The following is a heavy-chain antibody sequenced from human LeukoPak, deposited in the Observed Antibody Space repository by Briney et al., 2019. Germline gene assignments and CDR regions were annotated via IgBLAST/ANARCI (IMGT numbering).Heavy chain of an antibody. CDR3: AKDLRQYYYESSGYYLDY. CDR1: GFTFGSYG. CDR2: VRYVGSSK. V-gene: IGHV3-30*02. D-gene: IGHD3-22*01. Sequence: GGSLRLSCAASGFTFGSYGMHWVRQAPGKGLEWVAFVRYVGSSKYSADSVKGRFTISRDNSKNTLYLQMNSLRAEDTAVYYCAKDLRQYYYESSGYYLDYWGQGTLVTVSS. J-gene: IGHJ4*02.